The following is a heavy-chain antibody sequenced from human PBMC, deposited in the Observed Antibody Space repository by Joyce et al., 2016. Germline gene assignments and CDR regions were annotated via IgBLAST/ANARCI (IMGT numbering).Heavy chain of an antibody. Sequence: QVLLVQPGAEVKKPGPSVKVSCKASAYTFTTYDINWVRQAAGQGLEWMGWMNTKNGKTGDKQKFQGRLTMTRDTSTSTAYMGLSSLRSEDTAIYFCARGNGDYADYWGQGTLVTVSS. CDR3: ARGNGDYADY. CDR1: AYTFTTYD. V-gene: IGHV1-8*01. J-gene: IGHJ4*02. CDR2: MNTKNGKT. D-gene: IGHD4-17*01.